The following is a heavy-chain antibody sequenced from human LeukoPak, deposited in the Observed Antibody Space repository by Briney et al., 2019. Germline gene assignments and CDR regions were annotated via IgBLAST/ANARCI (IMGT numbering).Heavy chain of an antibody. CDR1: GFTLSNYW. CDR3: ANYVDSSAFDI. CDR2: INSDGSST. D-gene: IGHD4-17*01. J-gene: IGHJ3*02. Sequence: GRSLRLACAASGFTLSNYWMHCDRPAPGKWLVWVSRINSDGSSTSYADSVKGRFTISRDNAKNTLHLQMNSLRAEDTAVYYCANYVDSSAFDIWGQGTMVTVSS. V-gene: IGHV3-74*01.